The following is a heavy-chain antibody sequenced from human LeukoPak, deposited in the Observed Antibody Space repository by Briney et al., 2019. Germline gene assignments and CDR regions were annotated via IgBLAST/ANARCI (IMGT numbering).Heavy chain of an antibody. Sequence: PGESLKISCKGSGYNFANSWIGWVRQMPGKGLEWMGIIYPGDSDTRYSPSFQGQLSISVDKSVSTTYLQWSSLKVSDTAMYYCARQYGRPFDYWGQGTLVTVSS. V-gene: IGHV5-51*01. D-gene: IGHD4-17*01. CDR1: GYNFANSW. CDR2: IYPGDSDT. J-gene: IGHJ4*02. CDR3: ARQYGRPFDY.